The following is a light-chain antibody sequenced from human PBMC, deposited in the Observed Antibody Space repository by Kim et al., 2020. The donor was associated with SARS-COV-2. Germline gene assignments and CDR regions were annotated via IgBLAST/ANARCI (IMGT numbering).Light chain of an antibody. Sequence: CPGERATLACRASQSVNSNYLAWYQQKPGQAPRLLIYGASSRATGIPDRFSGSGSETDFTLTISRMEPEDFVVYYCQQYGSAPCTFGQGTKLEI. CDR1: QSVNSNY. V-gene: IGKV3-20*01. CDR3: QQYGSAPCT. J-gene: IGKJ2*02. CDR2: GAS.